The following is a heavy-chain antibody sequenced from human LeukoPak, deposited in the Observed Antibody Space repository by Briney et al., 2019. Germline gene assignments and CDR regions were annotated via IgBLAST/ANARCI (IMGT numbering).Heavy chain of an antibody. J-gene: IGHJ5*02. CDR1: GGSISSGGYY. D-gene: IGHD6-19*01. CDR3: ARGGYSSGRTAVDWFDP. CDR2: IYYNGST. Sequence: TSETLSLTCTVSGGSISSGGYYWSWMRQHPGKGLEWIGYIYYNGSTYYNPSHKSRVTISVDTSKNQFSLKLSSVTAADTAVYYCARGGYSSGRTAVDWFDPWGQGTLVTVSS. V-gene: IGHV4-31*03.